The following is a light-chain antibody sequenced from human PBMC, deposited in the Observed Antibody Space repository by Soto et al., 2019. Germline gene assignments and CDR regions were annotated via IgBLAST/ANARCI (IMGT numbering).Light chain of an antibody. CDR3: QQDGSSPGIT. V-gene: IGKV3-20*01. CDR2: GAS. CDR1: QSVSSSY. Sequence: EIVLTQSPGTLSLSPGERATLSCRASQSVSSSYLAWYQQKPCQAPRLLIYGASGRAPGIPDRFGGSESGTDFTLTISRLEPEDFAVYYCQQDGSSPGITFGQGTRLEIK. J-gene: IGKJ5*01.